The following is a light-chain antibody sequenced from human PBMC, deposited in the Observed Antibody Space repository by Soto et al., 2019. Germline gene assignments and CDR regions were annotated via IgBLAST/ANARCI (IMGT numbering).Light chain of an antibody. Sequence: TLSLSPGGRATLSCIASQSVSLSLAWYQQKPGQAPRLLIYDASKRASGFPARFSGSGSGTDFTLTISSLEPEDFAVYYCQERTGWPPCTFGQGPKVDI. CDR1: QSVSLS. V-gene: IGKV3-11*01. CDR2: DAS. CDR3: QERTGWPPCT. J-gene: IGKJ1*01.